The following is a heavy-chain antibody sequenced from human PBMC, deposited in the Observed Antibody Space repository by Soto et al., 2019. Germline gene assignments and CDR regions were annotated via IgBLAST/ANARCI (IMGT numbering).Heavy chain of an antibody. CDR1: GDSVSSKAAA. J-gene: IGHJ5*01. Sequence: SQTLSLTCAISGDSVSSKAAAWNWIRQSPSRGLEWLGRTYYRSKWSTDYAVSVKSRITINPDTSKNQFSLQLNSVTPEDTAVYYCTRALSGSYDSWGQGTLVTVSS. D-gene: IGHD1-26*01. CDR3: TRALSGSYDS. CDR2: TYYRSKWST. V-gene: IGHV6-1*01.